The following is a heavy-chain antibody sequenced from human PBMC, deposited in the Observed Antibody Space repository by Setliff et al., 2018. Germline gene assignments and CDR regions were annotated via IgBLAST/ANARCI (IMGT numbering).Heavy chain of an antibody. J-gene: IGHJ4*02. D-gene: IGHD3-10*01. CDR3: AKDDQIRGHNLDY. CDR2: ISSSGSTT. V-gene: IGHV3-11*01. Sequence: GGSLRLSCAASGFTFSDYYMSWIRQAPGKGLEWVSYISSSGSTTYYADSVKGRFTISRDNSNNTLYLQMNSLRADDTATYYCAKDDQIRGHNLDYWGQGTLVTVSS. CDR1: GFTFSDYY.